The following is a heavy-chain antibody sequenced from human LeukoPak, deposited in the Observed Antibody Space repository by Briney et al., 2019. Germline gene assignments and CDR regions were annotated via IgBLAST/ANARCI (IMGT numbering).Heavy chain of an antibody. D-gene: IGHD3-22*01. CDR3: ARVSYYDSSGYYYGYFQH. Sequence: SETLSLTCTVSGGSISSSSYYWSWIRQPAGKGLEWIGRIYTSGSTNYNPSLKSRVTISVDTSKNQFSLKLSSVTAADTAVYYCARVSYYDSSGYYYGYFQHWGQGTLVTVSS. CDR1: GGSISSSSYY. J-gene: IGHJ1*01. V-gene: IGHV4-61*02. CDR2: IYTSGST.